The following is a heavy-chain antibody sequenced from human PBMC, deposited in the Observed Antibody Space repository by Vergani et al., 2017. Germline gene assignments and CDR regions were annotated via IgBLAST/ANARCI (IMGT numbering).Heavy chain of an antibody. Sequence: EVQLLESGGDLVQPGGSLRLSCAASGFTFNHYAMNWVRQAPGKGLEWVSGISGSGGSTYYAGSVKGRFTISRDSSKNTLYLQMNSLSAGDPAEYYCEKANPRNSGYDYLYYYHAMDVWGQGTTVTVSS. CDR2: ISGSGGST. CDR3: EKANPRNSGYDYLYYYHAMDV. CDR1: GFTFNHYA. J-gene: IGHJ6*02. D-gene: IGHD5-12*01. V-gene: IGHV3-23*01.